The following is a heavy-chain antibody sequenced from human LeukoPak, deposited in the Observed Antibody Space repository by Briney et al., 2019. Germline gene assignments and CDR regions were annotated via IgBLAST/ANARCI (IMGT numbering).Heavy chain of an antibody. J-gene: IGHJ4*02. V-gene: IGHV3-74*01. CDR3: ERDSNPFDY. D-gene: IGHD2-8*01. CDR1: GFTFSSYW. CDR2: INSDGSNT. Sequence: GGSLRLSCAASGFTFSSYWMHWVRQAPGKGLVWVSRINSDGSNTISADSVKGRFTISRDNTKNTLYLQMNSLRAEDTAVYYCERDSNPFDYWGQGTLVTVSS.